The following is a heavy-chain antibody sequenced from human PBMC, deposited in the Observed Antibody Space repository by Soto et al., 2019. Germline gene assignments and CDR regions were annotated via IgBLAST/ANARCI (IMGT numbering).Heavy chain of an antibody. Sequence: QVQLVQSGAEVKKPGSSVKVSCKASGGTFSTYSVSWVRQAPGQGLEWMGGIIPMFGSTKYAQTFQDRVTVTVQQSTSTVYMELSSLRSDDTAVYYCARSPGGEFQLLYAFDIWGQGTKVTVSS. CDR2: IIPMFGST. D-gene: IGHD1-26*01. J-gene: IGHJ3*02. V-gene: IGHV1-69*01. CDR3: ARSPGGEFQLLYAFDI. CDR1: GGTFSTYS.